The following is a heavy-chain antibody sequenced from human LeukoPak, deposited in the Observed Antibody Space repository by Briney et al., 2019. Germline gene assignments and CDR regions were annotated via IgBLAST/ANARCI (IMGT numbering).Heavy chain of an antibody. CDR1: GYSFTSYW. D-gene: IGHD3-9*01. Sequence: GESLRISCKGSGYSFTSYWIGWVRQMPGKGLEWMGIIYPGDSDTRYSPSFQGQVTISADKSISTAYLQWSSLKASDTAMYYCARDYDILTGGDAFDIWGQGTMVTVSS. J-gene: IGHJ3*02. CDR2: IYPGDSDT. V-gene: IGHV5-51*01. CDR3: ARDYDILTGGDAFDI.